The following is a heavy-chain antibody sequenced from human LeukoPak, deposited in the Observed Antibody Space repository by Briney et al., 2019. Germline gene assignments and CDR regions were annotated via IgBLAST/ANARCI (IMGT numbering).Heavy chain of an antibody. CDR3: ASTSIAAAPLNY. V-gene: IGHV4-4*07. Sequence: SETLSLTRTVSGGSISSYYWSWIRQPAGKGLEWIGRIYTSGSTNYNPSLKSRVTMSVDTSKNQFSLKLSSVTAADTAVYYCASTSIAAAPLNYWGQGTLVTVSS. CDR1: GGSISSYY. J-gene: IGHJ4*02. CDR2: IYTSGST. D-gene: IGHD6-13*01.